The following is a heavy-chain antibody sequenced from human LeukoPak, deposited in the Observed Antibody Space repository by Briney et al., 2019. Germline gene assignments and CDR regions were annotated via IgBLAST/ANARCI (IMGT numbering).Heavy chain of an antibody. CDR3: AKDLDGYNYFFDY. V-gene: IGHV3-23*01. CDR1: GFTFSNFA. D-gene: IGHD5-12*01. J-gene: IGHJ4*02. CDR2: ISGTGGLT. Sequence: GGSLRLSCAASGFTFSNFALNWVRQAPGKGPEWVSAISGTGGLTYYSDSVKGRFTISRDNSKNALYLQMNSLRAEDTAVYYCAKDLDGYNYFFDYWGQGTLVTVSS.